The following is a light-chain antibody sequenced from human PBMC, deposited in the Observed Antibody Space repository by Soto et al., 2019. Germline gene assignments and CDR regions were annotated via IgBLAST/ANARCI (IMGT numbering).Light chain of an antibody. CDR2: GAS. CDR1: QSVSSSY. Sequence: EIVLTQSPGTLSLSPGERATLSCRASQSVSSSYLAWYQQKPGQAPRLLIYGASSRATGIPDRFSGSGSGTDFTLTISRLEPEDFAVYYCQQYGSLYTFRQGTKLEIK. CDR3: QQYGSLYT. J-gene: IGKJ2*01. V-gene: IGKV3-20*01.